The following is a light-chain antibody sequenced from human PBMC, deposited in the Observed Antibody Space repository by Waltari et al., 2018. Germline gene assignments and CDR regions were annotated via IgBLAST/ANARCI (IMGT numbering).Light chain of an antibody. Sequence: EIVLTQSPGTLSLSPGERATLSSRASQSISSRYLAWYQQKPGQAPRLLIYGAFSRATGIPDRFSGSGSGTDFTLTISRLEPEDFAVYYCQQYGSSPPLYTFGQGTRLDIK. CDR3: QQYGSSPPLYT. CDR1: QSISSRY. CDR2: GAF. V-gene: IGKV3-20*01. J-gene: IGKJ2*01.